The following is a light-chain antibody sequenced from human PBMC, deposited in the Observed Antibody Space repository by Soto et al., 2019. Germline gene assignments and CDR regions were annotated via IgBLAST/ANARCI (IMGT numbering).Light chain of an antibody. V-gene: IGLV2-8*01. CDR1: SNDVGGYNF. CDR2: EVS. J-gene: IGLJ1*01. Sequence: QSVLTQPPSASGSPGQSVTTSCTGTSNDVGGYNFVSWYQQHPGKAPKLMIFEVSKRPSGVPDRFSGSKSGNTASLTISGLQAEDDADYYCCSYAGSSHVFGIGTKVTVL. CDR3: CSYAGSSHV.